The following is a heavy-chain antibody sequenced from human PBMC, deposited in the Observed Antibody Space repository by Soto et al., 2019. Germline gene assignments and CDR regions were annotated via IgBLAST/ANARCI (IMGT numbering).Heavy chain of an antibody. Sequence: QVQLQQWGAGLLKPSETLSLTCAVYGGSFSGYSWSWIRQPPGRGLEGMGEINHSGSTNNNPSLKSRVTISVDTAKNQFPLKLSSVTAADTAVYYCARGPFYYGSGSDNWFDPWGQGTLVTVSS. CDR3: ARGPFYYGSGSDNWFDP. V-gene: IGHV4-34*01. CDR1: GGSFSGYS. J-gene: IGHJ5*02. D-gene: IGHD3-10*01. CDR2: INHSGST.